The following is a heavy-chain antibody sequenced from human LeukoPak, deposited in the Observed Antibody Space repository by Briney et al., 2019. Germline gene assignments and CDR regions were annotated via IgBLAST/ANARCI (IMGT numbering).Heavy chain of an antibody. Sequence: SETLSLTCTVSGSSIINTYHWGWVRPSPGKGLEWIGSIHHSGNRFESGSTHYNPSLRSRVTVSADTSKNQFSLTLTSVTAADTAVYFCARNASSGFFNDWGQGILVTVSS. J-gene: IGHJ1*01. CDR2: IHHSGNRFESGST. D-gene: IGHD6-25*01. CDR1: GSSIINTYH. CDR3: ARNASSGFFND. V-gene: IGHV4-28*01.